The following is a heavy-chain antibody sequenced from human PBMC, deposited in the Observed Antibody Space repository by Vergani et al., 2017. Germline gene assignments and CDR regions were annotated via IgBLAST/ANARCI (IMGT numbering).Heavy chain of an antibody. J-gene: IGHJ3*02. Sequence: QLQLQESGPGLVKPSETLSLTCTVSGGSISSSSYYWGWIRQPPGKGLEWIGSIYYSGSTYYNPSLKSRVTISVDTSKNQFSLKRSSVTAADTAVYYCARGSLSYNWNAGDAFDIWGQGTMVTVSS. CDR1: GGSISSSSYY. CDR2: IYYSGST. D-gene: IGHD1-1*01. V-gene: IGHV4-39*07. CDR3: ARGSLSYNWNAGDAFDI.